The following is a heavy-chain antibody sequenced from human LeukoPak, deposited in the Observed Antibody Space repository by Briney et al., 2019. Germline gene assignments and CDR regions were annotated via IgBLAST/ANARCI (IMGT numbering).Heavy chain of an antibody. CDR2: ITGGSYTI. CDR3: ARKYYYGSGNNFDY. D-gene: IGHD3-10*01. CDR1: GFTFSSYS. J-gene: IGHJ4*02. Sequence: PGGSLRLSCAASGFTFSSYSMNWVRQAPGKGLEWVSYITGGSYTIYYAQSVRGRFTISRDNAKNSLYLQMNSLRSDDTAVYYCARKYYYGSGNNFDYWGQGTLVTVSS. V-gene: IGHV3-48*01.